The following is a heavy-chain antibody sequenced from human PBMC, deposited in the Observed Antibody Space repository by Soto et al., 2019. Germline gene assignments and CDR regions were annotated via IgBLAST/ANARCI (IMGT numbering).Heavy chain of an antibody. V-gene: IGHV3-21*01. J-gene: IGHJ4*02. Sequence: PGGSLRLSCAASGFTFSSYAMNWVRQTQEKGLEWVSSISSTSSYTHYSDSMKGRFTISRDNANNSLFLQMNSLRAEDTATYYCARDLALAGNYWGQGVLVTVSS. CDR3: ARDLALAGNY. CDR1: GFTFSSYA. D-gene: IGHD6-19*01. CDR2: ISSTSSYT.